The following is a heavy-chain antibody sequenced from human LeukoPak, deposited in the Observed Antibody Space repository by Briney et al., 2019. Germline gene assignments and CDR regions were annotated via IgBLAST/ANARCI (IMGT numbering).Heavy chain of an antibody. CDR1: GFTFSSYG. CDR3: ARAPTNWVYFDS. CDR2: IWYDGSNK. D-gene: IGHD7-27*01. V-gene: IGHV3-33*01. Sequence: GGSLRLSCAASGFTFSSYGMHWVRQAPGKGLEWVAVIWYDGSNKYYADSVKGRFTISRDNAKNTLYLQMNSLRAEDTAVYYCARAPTNWVYFDSWGQGTLVTVSS. J-gene: IGHJ4*02.